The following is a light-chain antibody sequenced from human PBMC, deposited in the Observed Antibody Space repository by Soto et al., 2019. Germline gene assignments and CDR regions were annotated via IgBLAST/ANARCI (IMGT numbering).Light chain of an antibody. CDR1: SRDLGDFNY. V-gene: IGLV2-14*01. CDR2: EVT. Sequence: QSALTQPASVSGSLGQSVTISCTGTSRDLGDFNYVSWYQRHPGKAPKLIIFEVTDRPSGVSDRFSGSKSGNTASLTISGLQSEDEADYYCETWDDSLNGRVFGGGTQLTVL. CDR3: ETWDDSLNGRV. J-gene: IGLJ3*02.